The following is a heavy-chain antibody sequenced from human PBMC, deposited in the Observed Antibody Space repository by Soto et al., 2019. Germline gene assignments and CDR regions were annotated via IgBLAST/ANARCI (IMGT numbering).Heavy chain of an antibody. CDR2: INAGNGNT. J-gene: IGHJ4*02. CDR3: ARSLYGDYPTFDY. Sequence: QVQLVQSGAEVKKPGASVKVSCKASGYTFTSDAMHWVRQAPGQRLEWMGWINAGNGNTKYSQKFQGRVTITRDTSASTAYMELSSLRSEDTAVYYCARSLYGDYPTFDYWGQGTLVTVSS. V-gene: IGHV1-3*01. D-gene: IGHD4-17*01. CDR1: GYTFTSDA.